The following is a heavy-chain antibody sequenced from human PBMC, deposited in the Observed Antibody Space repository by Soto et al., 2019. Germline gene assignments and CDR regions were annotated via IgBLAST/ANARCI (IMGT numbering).Heavy chain of an antibody. CDR3: ARTMVGKPYGMDV. CDR2: IYSGGST. D-gene: IGHD3-10*01. J-gene: IGHJ6*02. CDR1: GFTVSSNY. Sequence: PGGSLRLSCAASGFTVSSNYMSWVRQAPGKGLEWVSVIYSGGSTYYADSVKGRFTISRDNSKNTLYLQMNSLRAEDTAVYYCARTMVGKPYGMDVWGQGTTVTVSS. V-gene: IGHV3-53*01.